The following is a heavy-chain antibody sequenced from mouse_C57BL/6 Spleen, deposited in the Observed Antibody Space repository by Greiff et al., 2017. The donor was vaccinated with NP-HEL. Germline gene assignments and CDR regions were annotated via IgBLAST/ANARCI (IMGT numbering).Heavy chain of an antibody. CDR3: AKNKDYGSSFYAMDY. J-gene: IGHJ4*01. V-gene: IGHV2-5*01. CDR1: GFSLTSYG. Sequence: VQLQQSGPGLVQPSQSLSITCTVSGFSLTSYGVHWVRQSPGKGLEWLGVLWRGGSTDYNAAFMSRLSITKDNSKSQVFFKMNSLQADDTAIYYCAKNKDYGSSFYAMDYWGQGTSVTVSS. CDR2: LWRGGST. D-gene: IGHD1-1*01.